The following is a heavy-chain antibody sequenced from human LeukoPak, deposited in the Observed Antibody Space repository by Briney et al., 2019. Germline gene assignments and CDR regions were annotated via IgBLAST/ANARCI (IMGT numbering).Heavy chain of an antibody. CDR1: GFTFSDYY. CDR3: ARDRKTYGDWPNFDL. V-gene: IGHV3-11*06. CDR2: ISSSSSYT. D-gene: IGHD4-17*01. J-gene: IGHJ2*01. Sequence: GGSLRLSCAASGFTFSDYYMSWIRQAPGKGLEWVSYISSSSSYTNYADSVKGRFTISRDNAKNSLYLQMNSLRAEDTAVYYYARDRKTYGDWPNFDLWGRGTLVTVSS.